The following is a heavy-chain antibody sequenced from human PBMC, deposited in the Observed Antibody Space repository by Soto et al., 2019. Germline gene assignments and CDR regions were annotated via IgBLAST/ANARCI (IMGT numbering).Heavy chain of an antibody. V-gene: IGHV5-51*01. D-gene: IGHD1-26*01. J-gene: IGHJ4*02. CDR2: IYPGDSDT. CDR3: ARLSGTYHYDY. CDR1: GYSFTNYW. Sequence: HGESLKISCKGSGYSFTNYWIGWVRQMPGRGLEWMGIIYPGDSDTKYSPSFQGQVTISADKSISTAYLQWRSLKASDTAMFYCARLSGTYHYDYWGQGTLVTVSS.